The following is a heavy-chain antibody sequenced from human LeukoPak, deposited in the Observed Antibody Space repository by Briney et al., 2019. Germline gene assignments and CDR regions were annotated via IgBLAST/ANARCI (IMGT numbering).Heavy chain of an antibody. J-gene: IGHJ1*01. CDR3: ALGYCGGGSCYAREYFQH. CDR2: IYDSGST. V-gene: IGHV4-59*08. D-gene: IGHD2-15*01. CDR1: GGSISSNY. Sequence: SETLSLTCTVSGGSISSNYWSWIRQPPGKGLEWIGYIYDSGSTNYNPSLKSRVTISVDTSKNQFSLKLSSVTAADTAVYYCALGYCGGGSCYAREYFQHWGQGTLVTVSS.